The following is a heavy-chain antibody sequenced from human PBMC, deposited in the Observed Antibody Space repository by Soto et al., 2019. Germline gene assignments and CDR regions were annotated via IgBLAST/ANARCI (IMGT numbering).Heavy chain of an antibody. J-gene: IGHJ4*02. CDR3: ARDAKWLPSYYFDY. D-gene: IGHD3-22*01. V-gene: IGHV3-33*01. CDR1: GFTFSSYG. Sequence: SLRLSCAASGFTFSSYGMHWVRQAPGKGLEWVAVIWYDGSNKYYADSVKGRFTISRDNSKNTLYLQMNSLRAEDTAVYYCARDAKWLPSYYFDYWGQGNLVTVSS. CDR2: IWYDGSNK.